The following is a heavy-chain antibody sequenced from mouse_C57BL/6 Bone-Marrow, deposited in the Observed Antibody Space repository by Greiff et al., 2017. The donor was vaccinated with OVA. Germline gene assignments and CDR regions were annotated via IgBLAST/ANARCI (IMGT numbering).Heavy chain of an antibody. CDR2: INYDGSSP. Sequence: EVMLVESEGGLVQPGSSMKLSCTASGFTFSDYYMAWVRQVPEKGLEWVANINYDGSSPYYLDSLKSRFIISRDNAKNILYLQMSSLKSEDTATYYCARDRRYYGSSYNWYFDVWGTGTTVTVSS. J-gene: IGHJ1*03. V-gene: IGHV5-16*01. CDR1: GFTFSDYY. CDR3: ARDRRYYGSSYNWYFDV. D-gene: IGHD1-1*01.